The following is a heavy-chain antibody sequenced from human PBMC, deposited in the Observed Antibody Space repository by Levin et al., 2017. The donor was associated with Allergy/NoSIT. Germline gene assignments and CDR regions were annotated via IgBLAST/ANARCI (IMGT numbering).Heavy chain of an antibody. CDR2: IYPGDSDT. V-gene: IGHV5-51*01. CDR1: GYSFTSYW. CDR3: ARRGTRDYYYYMDV. J-gene: IGHJ6*03. D-gene: IGHD1-1*01. Sequence: KYGESLKISCQGSGYSFTSYWIGWVRQMPGKGLEWMGIIYPGDSDTRYRPSFQGKVTISADKSISTAYLQWSSLKASDTAIYYCARRGTRDYYYYMDVWGKGTTVTVSS.